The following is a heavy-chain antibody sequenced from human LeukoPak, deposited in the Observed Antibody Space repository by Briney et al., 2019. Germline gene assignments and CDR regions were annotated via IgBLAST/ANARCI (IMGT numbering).Heavy chain of an antibody. J-gene: IGHJ4*02. CDR1: GYTFTTYD. V-gene: IGHV1-18*01. CDR2: ISAYNGNT. CDR3: ARIVTDYPPDY. D-gene: IGHD4/OR15-4a*01. Sequence: ASVKVSCKASGYTFTTYDINWVRQAPGQGLEWMGWISAYNGNTNYAQKLQGRVTMTTDTSTSTAYMELRSLRSDDTAVYYCARIVTDYPPDYWGQGTLVTVSS.